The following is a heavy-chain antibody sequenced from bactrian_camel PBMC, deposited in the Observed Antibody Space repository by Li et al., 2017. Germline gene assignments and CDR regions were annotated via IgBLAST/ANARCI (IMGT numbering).Heavy chain of an antibody. CDR2: IYTLRGRT. D-gene: IGHD6*01. J-gene: IGHJ4*01. Sequence: VQLVESGGGSVQTGGSLRLSCAASVITTCMGWFRQAPGKGREGVATIYTLRGRTYVADSVKGRFTISADNAKNTVYLQMNSLKSEDTALCYCATVSNPVRGSWSDLAYNYWGQGTQVTVS. CDR1: VITTC. V-gene: IGHV3S40*01. CDR3: ATVSNPVRGSWSDLAYNY.